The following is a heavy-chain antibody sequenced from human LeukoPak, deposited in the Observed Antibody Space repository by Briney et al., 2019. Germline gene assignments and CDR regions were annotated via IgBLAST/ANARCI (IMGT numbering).Heavy chain of an antibody. CDR2: VYYSGST. CDR3: ARGEPRIARPGAPPFDL. Sequence: PSETLSLTCTVSGGSISSYYWQWIRQPPGNRLEGMGYVYYSGSTDYNPSLKSRVTISVHTSKNQFSLKLTSVTAADTAVYYCARGEPRIARPGAPPFDLWGRGTLVTVSS. V-gene: IGHV4-59*01. J-gene: IGHJ2*01. D-gene: IGHD6-13*01. CDR1: GGSISSYY.